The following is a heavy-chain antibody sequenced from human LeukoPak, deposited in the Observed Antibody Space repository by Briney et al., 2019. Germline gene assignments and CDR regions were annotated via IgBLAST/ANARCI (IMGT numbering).Heavy chain of an antibody. Sequence: GGSLTLSCAVSGFTFCSYSVTWVRQAPGKGRECVSLIDTSARYIYYGESVEALCTILRDSAENSLYLHMHGLKPEDPAVYYCARGRSITLLRGFAMSDRFDIWGQGTMVTVSS. V-gene: IGHV3-21*01. D-gene: IGHD3-10*01. CDR3: ARGRSITLLRGFAMSDRFDI. CDR2: IDTSARYI. CDR1: GFTFCSYS. J-gene: IGHJ3*02.